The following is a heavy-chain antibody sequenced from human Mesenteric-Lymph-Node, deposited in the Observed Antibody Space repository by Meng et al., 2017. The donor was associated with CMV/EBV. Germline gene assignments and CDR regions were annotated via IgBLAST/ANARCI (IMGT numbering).Heavy chain of an antibody. CDR2: IYGTGIT. Sequence: QVQLQAPGPGLGKPSATLSLTCTVSGVSVSSGAYHWSWIRQSPGQGLEWIGYIYGTGITIYNPSPKSRVTILLETSKNQFSLKLNSVTTADTAVYYCAKSRSSTPGIVDDWGQGTLVTVSS. CDR1: GVSVSSGAYH. CDR3: AKSRSSTPGIVDD. D-gene: IGHD2/OR15-2a*01. J-gene: IGHJ4*02. V-gene: IGHV4-61*08.